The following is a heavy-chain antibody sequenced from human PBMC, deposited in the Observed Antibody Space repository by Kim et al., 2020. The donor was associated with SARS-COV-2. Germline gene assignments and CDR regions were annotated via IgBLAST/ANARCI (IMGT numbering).Heavy chain of an antibody. J-gene: IGHJ4*02. CDR3: ARGYKNPVFDY. Sequence: SETLSLTCRVSVGSMNNYDWSWIRQPPGKPREYIGYISYSGTTDYNSSLKSRVTISIDTSKNQFSLNLRSVTAADTALYYCARGYKNPVFDYWGQGTLVIVSS. V-gene: IGHV4-59*01. CDR1: VGSMNNYD. CDR2: ISYSGTT. D-gene: IGHD2-2*02.